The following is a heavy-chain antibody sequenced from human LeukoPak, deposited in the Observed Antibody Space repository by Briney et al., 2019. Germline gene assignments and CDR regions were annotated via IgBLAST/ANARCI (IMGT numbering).Heavy chain of an antibody. CDR1: GGSISSYY. CDR3: ARHSVTYYDFDY. D-gene: IGHD1-26*01. J-gene: IGHJ4*02. CDR2: IHYSGSP. Sequence: ASETLSLSCTVSGGSISSYYWSWIRQPPGKGLEWIGYIHYSGSPNYNPSLKSRVTVSVDTSKNQFSLKLSSVTAADTAVYYCARHSVTYYDFDYWGQGTLVTVSS. V-gene: IGHV4-59*08.